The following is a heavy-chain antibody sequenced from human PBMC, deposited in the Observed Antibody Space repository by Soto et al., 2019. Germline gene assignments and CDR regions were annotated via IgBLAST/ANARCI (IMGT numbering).Heavy chain of an antibody. J-gene: IGHJ6*02. CDR2: FDPEDGET. V-gene: IGHV1-24*01. CDR3: GVATITYYYYYGTDV. Sequence: ASVKVSCKVSGYTLTELSMHWVRQAPGKGLEWMGGFDPEDGETIYAQKFQGRVTMTEDTSTDTAYMELSSLRSEDTAVYYCGVATITYYYYYGTDVRGQGTTVTVSS. D-gene: IGHD5-12*01. CDR1: GYTLTELS.